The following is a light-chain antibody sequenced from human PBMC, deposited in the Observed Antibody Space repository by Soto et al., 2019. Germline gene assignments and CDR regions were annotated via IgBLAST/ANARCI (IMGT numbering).Light chain of an antibody. J-gene: IGKJ1*01. Sequence: EIGLTQSPDTLSLSPGERATLSCRDSQSISSTHLVWYQQKPGEAPSLLIFGASSRATGIPDRFSGSGSGTDFTLTISGLEPEDFAVYYCQQYGSSPGTFGQGTKVAIK. V-gene: IGKV3-20*01. CDR3: QQYGSSPGT. CDR1: QSISSTH. CDR2: GAS.